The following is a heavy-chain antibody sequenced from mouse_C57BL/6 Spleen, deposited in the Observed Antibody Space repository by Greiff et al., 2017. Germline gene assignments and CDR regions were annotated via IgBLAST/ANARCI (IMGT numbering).Heavy chain of an antibody. J-gene: IGHJ3*01. CDR1: GYTFTSYD. CDR3: ALWSNKDWFAY. D-gene: IGHD6-5*01. Sequence: QVQLQQSGPELVKPGASVKLSCKASGYTFTSYDINWVKQRPGQGLEWIGWINPRDGSTKYNEKFKGKATLTVDTSSSTAYMELHSLPSEDAAVYFCALWSNKDWFAYWGQGTLVTVSA. V-gene: IGHV1-85*01. CDR2: INPRDGST.